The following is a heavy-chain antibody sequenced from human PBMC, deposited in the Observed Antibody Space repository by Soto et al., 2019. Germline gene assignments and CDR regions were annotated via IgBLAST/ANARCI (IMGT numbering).Heavy chain of an antibody. CDR2: IYPGDSDT. CDR3: ARRYYDRSATLDY. CDR1: GYTFTDYW. D-gene: IGHD3-22*01. Sequence: GESLKISCKGSGYTFTDYWIGWVRQLPGKGLEWMGIIYPGDSDTRYSPSFQGQVTISADKSISTAYLQWSSLKASDTAMYYCARRYYDRSATLDYWGQGTLVIVSS. V-gene: IGHV5-51*01. J-gene: IGHJ4*02.